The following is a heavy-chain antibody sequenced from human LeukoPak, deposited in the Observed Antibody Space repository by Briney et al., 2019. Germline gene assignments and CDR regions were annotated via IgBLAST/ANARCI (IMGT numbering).Heavy chain of an antibody. D-gene: IGHD5-24*01. CDR1: GFTFSIHG. V-gene: IGHV3-23*01. Sequence: PGGSLRLSCAASGFTFSIHGMNWVRQAPGKGLEWVSGIGPSGVRTYYADSVKGRFTISRDNYKSTVNLQMNSLRAEDTAVYYCAKDDAWLQFEDWGQGTLVTVSS. CDR2: IGPSGVRT. J-gene: IGHJ4*02. CDR3: AKDDAWLQFED.